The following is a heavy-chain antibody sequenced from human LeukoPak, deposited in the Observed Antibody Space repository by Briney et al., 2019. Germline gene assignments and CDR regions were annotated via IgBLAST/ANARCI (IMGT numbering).Heavy chain of an antibody. V-gene: IGHV3-33*01. CDR1: GFTFSSYG. Sequence: GRSLRLSCAASGFTFSSYGMHWVRQAPGKGLEWVAAIWYDGSIQYYADSAKGRFTISRDNSKNTLYLQMDSLRAEDTAVYYCARAGYCSGGSCYGSDYWGQGTLVSVSS. D-gene: IGHD2-15*01. CDR2: IWYDGSIQ. J-gene: IGHJ4*02. CDR3: ARAGYCSGGSCYGSDY.